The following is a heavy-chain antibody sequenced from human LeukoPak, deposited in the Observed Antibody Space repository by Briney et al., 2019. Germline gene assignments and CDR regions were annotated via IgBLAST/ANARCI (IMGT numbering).Heavy chain of an antibody. D-gene: IGHD3-16*01. J-gene: IGHJ3*02. Sequence: GGSLRLSCAASGSTFSSYGMHWVRQAPGKGLEWVAVISYDGSNKYYADSMKGRFTISRDNSKNTLYLQMNSLRAEDTAVYYCAKPRRGIEDAFDIWGQGTMVTVSS. CDR2: ISYDGSNK. CDR3: AKPRRGIEDAFDI. V-gene: IGHV3-30*18. CDR1: GSTFSSYG.